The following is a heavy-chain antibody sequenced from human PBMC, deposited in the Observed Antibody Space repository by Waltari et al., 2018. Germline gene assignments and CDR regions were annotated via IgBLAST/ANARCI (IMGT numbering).Heavy chain of an antibody. Sequence: QVQLVQSGAEVKKPGSSVKVSCKASGGTFSSYAISWVRQAPGQGLEWMGGIIPIFGTANYAQKFQGRVTITADESTSTAYMELSSLRSEDTAVYYCATQDIVLVVYAPIYYYGMDVWGQGTTVTVSS. J-gene: IGHJ6*02. CDR2: IIPIFGTA. V-gene: IGHV1-69*13. CDR3: ATQDIVLVVYAPIYYYGMDV. CDR1: GGTFSSYA. D-gene: IGHD2-8*02.